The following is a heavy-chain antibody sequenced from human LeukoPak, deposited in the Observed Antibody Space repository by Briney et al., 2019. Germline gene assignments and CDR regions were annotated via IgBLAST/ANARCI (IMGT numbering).Heavy chain of an antibody. CDR2: IYYSGST. D-gene: IGHD6-13*01. CDR1: GGSISSYY. CDR3: ATSSSWYSGYDY. V-gene: IGHV4-59*01. J-gene: IGHJ4*02. Sequence: KPSETLSLTCTVSGGSISSYYWSWIRQPPGKGLEWIGYIYYSGSTNYNPSLKSRVTISVDTSKDQFSLKLSSVTAADTAVYYCATSSSWYSGYDYWGQGTLVTVSS.